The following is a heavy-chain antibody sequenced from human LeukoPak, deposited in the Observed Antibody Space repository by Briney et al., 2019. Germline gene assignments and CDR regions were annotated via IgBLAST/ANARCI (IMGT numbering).Heavy chain of an antibody. Sequence: ASVTVSCTTSGYIFTPHHIHWMRQAPGQGLELLGWVSAANNPEYSQKFQGRVVITRDASATTSYLELNSLRSEDTAVYYCAMSVEKPPIPSFDYWGQGTLVTVSS. CDR2: VSAANNP. D-gene: IGHD2-21*01. CDR3: AMSVEKPPIPSFDY. J-gene: IGHJ4*02. CDR1: GYIFTPHH. V-gene: IGHV1-3*01.